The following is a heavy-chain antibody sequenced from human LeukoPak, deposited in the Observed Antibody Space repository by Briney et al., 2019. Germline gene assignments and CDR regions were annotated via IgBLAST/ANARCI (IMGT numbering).Heavy chain of an antibody. J-gene: IGHJ4*02. D-gene: IGHD3-22*01. V-gene: IGHV3-72*01. CDR2: TRNKANSYTT. Sequence: GGSLRLSCAASGFTFSDHYMDWVRPAPGEGLEWVGRTRNKANSYTTEYAASVKGRFTISRDDSKNSLYLQMNNLKTEDTAVYYCARAYERPYYFDYWGQGTLVTVSS. CDR3: ARAYERPYYFDY. CDR1: GFTFSDHY.